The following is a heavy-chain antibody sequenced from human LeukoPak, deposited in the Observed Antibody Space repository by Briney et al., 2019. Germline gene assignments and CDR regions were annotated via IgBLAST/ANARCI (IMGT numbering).Heavy chain of an antibody. J-gene: IGHJ4*02. Sequence: PAETLSLTCAVYGGSFSGYYWSWVRQPPGKGLEWIGEINHSGSTKYNPSLKSRGTISVATSKNQFSLKLSSVTAADTAVYYCARAPLAIVPAAHFDYWGQGTLVTVSS. CDR2: INHSGST. CDR1: GGSFSGYY. CDR3: ARAPLAIVPAAHFDY. D-gene: IGHD2-2*01. V-gene: IGHV4-34*01.